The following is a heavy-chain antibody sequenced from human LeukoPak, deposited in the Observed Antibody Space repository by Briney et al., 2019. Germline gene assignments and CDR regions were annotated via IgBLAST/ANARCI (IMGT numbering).Heavy chain of an antibody. D-gene: IGHD3-10*01. CDR1: GFTFSNYW. J-gene: IGHJ4*02. CDR2: ISSSGSTI. Sequence: GGSLRLSCAASGFTFSNYWMIWVRQAPGKGLEWVSYISSSGSTIYYADSVKGRFTISRDNAKNSLYLQMNSLRAEDTAVYYCAIYGSGSPPIDYWGQGTLVTVSS. V-gene: IGHV3-48*04. CDR3: AIYGSGSPPIDY.